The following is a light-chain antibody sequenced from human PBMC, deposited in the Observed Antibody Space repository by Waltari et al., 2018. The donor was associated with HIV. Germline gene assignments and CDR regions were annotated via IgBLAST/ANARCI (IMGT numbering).Light chain of an antibody. CDR1: QGISNW. V-gene: IGKV1-5*03. CDR2: KAS. CDR3: QQYNSDPS. Sequence: DLHMTQSPSTLSAFVGDRVTITCRASQGISNWLAWYQQKPGKAPKLLIHKASVLENGVSSRFSGSRFGTDFTLIIDSLEPDDFATYYCQQYNSDPSFGQGTRLEMK. J-gene: IGKJ5*01.